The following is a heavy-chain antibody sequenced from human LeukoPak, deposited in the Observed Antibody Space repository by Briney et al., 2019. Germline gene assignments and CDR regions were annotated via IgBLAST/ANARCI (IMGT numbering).Heavy chain of an antibody. Sequence: GESLKISCKGSGNSFACYWIGWVRQMPGKGLEWMGIIYPGDSDTRYSPSFQGQVTISADKSISTAYLQWSSLKASDTAMYYCARLFSGYDYYFDYWGQGTLVTVSS. V-gene: IGHV5-51*01. J-gene: IGHJ4*02. D-gene: IGHD5-12*01. CDR2: IYPGDSDT. CDR1: GNSFACYW. CDR3: ARLFSGYDYYFDY.